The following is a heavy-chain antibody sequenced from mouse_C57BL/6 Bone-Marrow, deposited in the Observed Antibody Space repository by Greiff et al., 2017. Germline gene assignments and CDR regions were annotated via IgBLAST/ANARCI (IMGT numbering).Heavy chain of an antibody. CDR1: GFTFSSYG. CDR3: ARLAEYYAMDY. J-gene: IGHJ4*01. V-gene: IGHV5-6*01. D-gene: IGHD3-3*01. CDR2: ISSGGSYT. Sequence: EVMLVESGGDLVKPGGSLKLSCAASGFTFSSYGMSWVRQTPDKRLEWVATISSGGSYTYYPDSVKGRFTISRDNAKNTLYLQMSSLKSEDTAMYYCARLAEYYAMDYWGQGTSVTVSS.